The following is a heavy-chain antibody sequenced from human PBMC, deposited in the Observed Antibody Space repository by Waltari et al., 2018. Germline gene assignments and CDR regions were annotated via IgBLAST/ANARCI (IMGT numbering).Heavy chain of an antibody. CDR3: ARDLAAAGTRFDP. Sequence: VQLQESGPGLVKPSETLSLTCTVSGGSISSHYWSWIRQPPGKGLEWIGYIYYSGSTNYNPSLKSRVTISVDTSKNQFSLKLSSVTAADTAVYYCARDLAAAGTRFDPWGQGTLVTVSS. J-gene: IGHJ5*02. CDR1: GGSISSHY. D-gene: IGHD6-13*01. V-gene: IGHV4-59*11. CDR2: IYYSGST.